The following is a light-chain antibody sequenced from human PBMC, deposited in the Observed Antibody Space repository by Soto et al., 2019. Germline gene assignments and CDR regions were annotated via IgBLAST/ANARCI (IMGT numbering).Light chain of an antibody. Sequence: DLQMTQPPSSVSASVGDRVTISCRASQDISSWLAWYQQKPGKAPKLLIYGASNLQSGVPSRFSGSGSGTDFTLTISSLQPEDFATYYCQQGNSFPLTFGGGTRVEIK. J-gene: IGKJ4*01. CDR1: QDISSW. CDR2: GAS. V-gene: IGKV1-12*01. CDR3: QQGNSFPLT.